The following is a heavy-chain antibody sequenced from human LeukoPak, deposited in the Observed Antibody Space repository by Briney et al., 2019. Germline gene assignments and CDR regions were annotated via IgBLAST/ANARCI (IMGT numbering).Heavy chain of an antibody. J-gene: IGHJ3*02. CDR1: GYTFTGYY. CDR3: ASDLAYCGGDCFDAFDI. CDR2: INPNSGGT. V-gene: IGHV1-2*02. D-gene: IGHD2-21*01. Sequence: ASVKVSCKASGYTFTGYYMHWARQAPGQGLEWMGWINPNSGGTNYAQKFQGRVTMTRDTSISTAYMELSRLRSDDTAVYYCASDLAYCGGDCFDAFDIWGQGTMVTVSS.